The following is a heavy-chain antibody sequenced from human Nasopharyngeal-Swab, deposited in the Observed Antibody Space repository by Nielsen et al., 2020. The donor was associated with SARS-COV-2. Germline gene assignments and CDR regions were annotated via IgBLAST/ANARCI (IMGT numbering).Heavy chain of an antibody. J-gene: IGHJ5*02. V-gene: IGHV5-10-1*01. CDR2: IDPSDSYT. CDR3: ARQFRGYYDSSGPLSWFDP. D-gene: IGHD3-22*01. Sequence: VRQMPGKGLEWMGRIDPSDSYTNYSPSFQGHVTISADESISTAYLQWSSLKASDTAMYYCARQFRGYYDSSGPLSWFDPWGQGTLVTVSS.